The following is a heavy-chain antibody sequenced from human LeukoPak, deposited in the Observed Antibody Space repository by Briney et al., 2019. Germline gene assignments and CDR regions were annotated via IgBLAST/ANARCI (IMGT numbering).Heavy chain of an antibody. CDR3: AREVLGYSYGYGDY. CDR2: ISSSSSTI. Sequence: TGGSLRLSCAASGCTFSSYSMNWVRQAPGKGLEWVSYISSSSSTIYYADSVKGRFTISRDDAKNSLYLQMNSLRDEDTAVYYCAREVLGYSYGYGDYWGQGTLVTVSS. CDR1: GCTFSSYS. D-gene: IGHD5-18*01. V-gene: IGHV3-48*02. J-gene: IGHJ4*02.